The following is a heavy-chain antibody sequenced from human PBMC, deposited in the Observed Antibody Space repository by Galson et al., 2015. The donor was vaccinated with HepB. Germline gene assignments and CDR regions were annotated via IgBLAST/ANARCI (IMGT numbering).Heavy chain of an antibody. Sequence: SLRLSCAASGFTFSSYSMNWARQAPGKGLEWVSYISSSSSTIYYADSVKGRFTISRDNAKNSLYLQMDSLRAEDTAVYYCARDRYGDYLVDYWGQGDAFDIWGQGTMVTVSS. V-gene: IGHV3-48*04. CDR2: ISSSSSTI. J-gene: IGHJ3*02. CDR3: ARDRYGDYLVDYWGQGDAFDI. CDR1: GFTFSSYS. D-gene: IGHD4-17*01.